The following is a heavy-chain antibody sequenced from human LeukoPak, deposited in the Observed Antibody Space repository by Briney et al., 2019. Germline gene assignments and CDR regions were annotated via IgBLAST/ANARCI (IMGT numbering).Heavy chain of an antibody. Sequence: GGSLRLSCAASGFTFSSYGMHWVRQAPGKGLEWVAVISYDGSNKYYADSVKGRFTISRDNSKNSLYLQMNSLRAEDTAVYYCARDAYKDRYFDYWGQGTLVTVSS. CDR1: GFTFSSYG. CDR3: ARDAYKDRYFDY. J-gene: IGHJ4*02. D-gene: IGHD5-24*01. CDR2: ISYDGSNK. V-gene: IGHV3-30*03.